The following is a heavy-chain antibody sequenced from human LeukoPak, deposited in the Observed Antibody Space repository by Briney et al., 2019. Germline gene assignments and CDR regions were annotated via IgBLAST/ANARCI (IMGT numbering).Heavy chain of an antibody. CDR1: GGSLRSYY. Sequence: SDTLSLTCTVSGGSLRSYYWVWMRQPPGKRLEWIGYIYYSGSTNYNPSLMSRVTISVDTSKNQFSLKLNSVTAAATAVYYCAREIYFDYWGQGTLVTVSS. V-gene: IGHV4-59*01. J-gene: IGHJ4*02. CDR3: AREIYFDY. CDR2: IYYSGST.